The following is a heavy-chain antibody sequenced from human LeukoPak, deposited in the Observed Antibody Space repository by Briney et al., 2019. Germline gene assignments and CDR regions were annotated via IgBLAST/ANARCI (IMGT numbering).Heavy chain of an antibody. Sequence: ASVKVSCKVSGYTLSELSMHWVRQAPGKGLEWMGGFDPEDGETIYAQKFQGRVTMTEDTSTDTAYMELSSLRSEDTAVYYCATDRVVVAGGSGIHDAFDIWGHGTMVTVSS. V-gene: IGHV1-24*01. J-gene: IGHJ3*02. CDR3: ATDRVVVAGGSGIHDAFDI. CDR2: FDPEDGET. D-gene: IGHD3-10*01. CDR1: GYTLSELS.